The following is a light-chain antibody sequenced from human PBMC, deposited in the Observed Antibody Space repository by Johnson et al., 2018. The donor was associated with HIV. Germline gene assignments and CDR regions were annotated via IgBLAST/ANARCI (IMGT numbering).Light chain of an antibody. V-gene: IGLV1-51*02. CDR3: GTWDSSLSEGV. CDR2: ENN. J-gene: IGLJ1*01. CDR1: SSNIGNNY. Sequence: HSVLTQPPSMSAAPGQKVTISCSGSSSNIGNNYVSWYQQLPGTAPKLLIYENNKRPSGIPDRFSGSKSGTSATLGITGLQTGDEAGYSCGTWDSSLSEGVFGTGTKVTVL.